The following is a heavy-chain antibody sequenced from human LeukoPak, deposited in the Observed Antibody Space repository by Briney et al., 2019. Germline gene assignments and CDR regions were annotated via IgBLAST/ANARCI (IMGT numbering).Heavy chain of an antibody. D-gene: IGHD3-3*01. J-gene: IGHJ3*02. CDR3: ARARPGNFWSGYPSDAFDI. Sequence: PGGSLRLSCAASGFTVSSSYMSWVRQAPGKGLEWVSVIYSGGITYYADSVKGRLTISRDNSKNTLYLQMNSLRTEDTAVYYCARARPGNFWSGYPSDAFDIWGQGTLVTVSS. V-gene: IGHV3-53*01. CDR2: IYSGGIT. CDR1: GFTVSSSY.